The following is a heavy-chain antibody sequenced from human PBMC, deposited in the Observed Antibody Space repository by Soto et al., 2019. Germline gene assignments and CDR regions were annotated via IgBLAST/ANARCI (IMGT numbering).Heavy chain of an antibody. Sequence: QVQLVQSGAEVKKPGSSVKVSCKASGGTFSSYAISWVRQAPGQGLEWMGGIIPIFGTANYAQKVQGRVTITADESTSTAYMELSSLRSEDTAVYYCASPLPSRGVGYCTNGVCYRDAFDIWGQGTMVTVSS. V-gene: IGHV1-69*01. J-gene: IGHJ3*02. D-gene: IGHD2-8*01. CDR2: IIPIFGTA. CDR3: ASPLPSRGVGYCTNGVCYRDAFDI. CDR1: GGTFSSYA.